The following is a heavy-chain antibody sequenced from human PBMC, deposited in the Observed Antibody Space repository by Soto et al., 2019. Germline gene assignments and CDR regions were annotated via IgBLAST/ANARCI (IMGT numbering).Heavy chain of an antibody. CDR2: INPNTGYT. V-gene: IGHV1-8*01. D-gene: IGHD3-16*02. Sequence: QVQLVQSGAAMKKPGASVKVSCKASGYTFTSYDINWVRQAAGQGLEWMGWINPNTGYTDYAQKFQDRVTMTGNTSITTAYMELSGLRSEDTAVYYFVRGRVMITFGVVIVIDYWGQGSPVTVSS. CDR1: GYTFTSYD. CDR3: VRGRVMITFGVVIVIDY. J-gene: IGHJ4*02.